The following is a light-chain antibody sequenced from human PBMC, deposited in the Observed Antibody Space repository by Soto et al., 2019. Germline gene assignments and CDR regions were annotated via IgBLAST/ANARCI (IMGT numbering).Light chain of an antibody. CDR1: SSDVGGYDY. J-gene: IGLJ1*01. CDR2: EVK. V-gene: IGLV2-14*01. Sequence: QSALTQPASVSGSPGQSVTISCTGASSDVGGYDYVSWYQQHPGKAPKLILYEVKIRPSGVSNHFSGSKSGNTASLIISGLESDDEADYYSSSYSTTSALVFRSGTKVTVL. CDR3: SSYSTTSALV.